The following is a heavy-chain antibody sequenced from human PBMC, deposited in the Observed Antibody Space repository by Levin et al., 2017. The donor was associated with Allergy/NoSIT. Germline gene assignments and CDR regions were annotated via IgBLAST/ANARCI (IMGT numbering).Heavy chain of an antibody. D-gene: IGHD1-26*01. CDR2: ISGSGGST. V-gene: IGHV3-23*01. CDR3: AKEPSSGSCFDY. Sequence: GESLKISCAASGFPFDSYAMSWVRQAPGKGLEWVSGISGSGGSTYYADSVKGRFTISRDNSKNTLYLQMHSLRAEDTAVYYCAKEPSSGSCFDYWGQGTLVTVSS. CDR1: GFPFDSYA. J-gene: IGHJ4*02.